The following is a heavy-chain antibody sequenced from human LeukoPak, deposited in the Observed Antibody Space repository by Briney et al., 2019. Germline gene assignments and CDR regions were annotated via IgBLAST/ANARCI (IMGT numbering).Heavy chain of an antibody. CDR2: IYPGDSDT. D-gene: IGHD3-22*01. V-gene: IGHV5-51*01. J-gene: IGHJ5*02. Sequence: GESLKISCKGSGYSFTSYWIGWVRQMPGKGLEWMGIIYPGDSDTRYSPSFQGQVTISADKSISTAYLRWSSLKASDTAMYYCARGQDYYDSSGYYEEWWFDPWGQGTLVTVSS. CDR1: GYSFTSYW. CDR3: ARGQDYYDSSGYYEEWWFDP.